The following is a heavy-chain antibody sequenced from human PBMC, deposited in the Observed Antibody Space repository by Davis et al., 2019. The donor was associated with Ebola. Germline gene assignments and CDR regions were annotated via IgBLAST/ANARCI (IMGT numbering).Heavy chain of an antibody. V-gene: IGHV4-59*01. CDR1: ADSITNYY. CDR3: ARVVQYYYDSSGYSTPYYFDY. J-gene: IGHJ4*02. Sequence: MPSETLSLTCTLSADSITNYYCTWIRQPPGKGPEWIGYIYYRGSTNYNPSLKSRVTISVDTSKNQFSLKLSSVTAADTALYYCARVVQYYYDSSGYSTPYYFDYWGQGTLVTVSS. CDR2: IYYRGST. D-gene: IGHD3-22*01.